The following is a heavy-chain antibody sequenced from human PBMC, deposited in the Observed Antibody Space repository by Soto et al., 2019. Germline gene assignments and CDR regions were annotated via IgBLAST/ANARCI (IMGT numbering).Heavy chain of an antibody. J-gene: IGHJ4*02. CDR1: GFTFSSYA. Sequence: QVQLVESGGGVVQPGRSLRLSCAASGFTFSSYAMHWVRQAPGKGLEWVAVISYDGSNKYYADSVKGRFTISRDNSKNTLYLQMNSLRAEDTAVYYWARGVDIVVGPAAYYWGQGTLVTVSS. CDR2: ISYDGSNK. CDR3: ARGVDIVVGPAAYY. D-gene: IGHD2-2*01. V-gene: IGHV3-30-3*01.